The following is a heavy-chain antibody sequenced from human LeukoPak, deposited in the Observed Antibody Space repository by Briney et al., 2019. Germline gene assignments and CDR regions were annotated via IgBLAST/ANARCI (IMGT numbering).Heavy chain of an antibody. CDR2: INPNSGGT. D-gene: IGHD2-2*01. Sequence: GASVKVSCKASGYTFTGYYMHWVRQAPGQGLEWMGWINPNSGGTNYAQKFQGRVTMTRDTSISTAYMELSRLRSAATAVYYCARAAACSSTSCYYCRGGSCYPRVASGKLHYFDYWGQGTLVTVSS. V-gene: IGHV1-2*02. J-gene: IGHJ4*02. CDR3: ARAAACSSTSCYYCRGGSCYPRVASGKLHYFDY. CDR1: GYTFTGYY.